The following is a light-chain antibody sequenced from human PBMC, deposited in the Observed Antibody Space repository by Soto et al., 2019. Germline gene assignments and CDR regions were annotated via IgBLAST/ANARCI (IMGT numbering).Light chain of an antibody. V-gene: IGLV3-1*01. CDR3: QSWDSSTYVV. CDR2: QDS. CDR1: KLGDKY. J-gene: IGLJ2*01. Sequence: SYELTPPPSVSVSPGQTASITCSGDKLGDKYACWYQQKPGQSPVLVIYQDSKRASGIPERFSGSNSGNTATLTISGTQAMDEADYYCQSWDSSTYVVFGGGTELTVL.